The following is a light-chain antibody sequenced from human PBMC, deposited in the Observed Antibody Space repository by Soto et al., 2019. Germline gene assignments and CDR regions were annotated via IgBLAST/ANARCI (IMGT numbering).Light chain of an antibody. CDR2: DNT. J-gene: IGLJ3*02. Sequence: QSVLTQPPSVSGAPGQRVTISCTGGSSNIGAGYDVHWYQQTPGTAPKLLIFDNTNRRPGVPDRFSCYKSGTSASLAITRRQAEDEAYYYCQSYDSILRAWVFGGGTKVTVL. CDR3: QSYDSILRAWV. V-gene: IGLV1-40*01. CDR1: SSNIGAGYD.